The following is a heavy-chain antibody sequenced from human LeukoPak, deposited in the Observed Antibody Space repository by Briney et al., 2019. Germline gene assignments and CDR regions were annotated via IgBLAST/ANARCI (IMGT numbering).Heavy chain of an antibody. J-gene: IGHJ6*03. Sequence: HAGGSLRLSCAASGFTVSSNYMSWVRQAPGKGLEWVSVIYSGGSTYYADSVKGRFTISRDNSKNTLYLQMNSLRAEDTAVYYCARTTIAAAGGGRNYHYYMDVWGKGTTVTVSS. CDR3: ARTTIAAAGGGRNYHYYMDV. D-gene: IGHD6-13*01. CDR2: IYSGGST. V-gene: IGHV3-66*02. CDR1: GFTVSSNY.